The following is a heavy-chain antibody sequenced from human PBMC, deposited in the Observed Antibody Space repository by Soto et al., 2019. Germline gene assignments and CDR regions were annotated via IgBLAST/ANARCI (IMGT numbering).Heavy chain of an antibody. CDR3: AREDSIIIPAVSDF. V-gene: IGHV3-21*01. Sequence: GGSLRLSCAVSGFNFNNYGINWVRQAPGKGLEWVSSVSKSDYTYYSDSVKGRFTISRDNAKNSVSLQMNTLRAEDTAVYYCAREDSIIIPAVSDFWGQGTLVTVS. CDR1: GFNFNNYG. D-gene: IGHD2-2*01. CDR2: VSKSDYT. J-gene: IGHJ4*02.